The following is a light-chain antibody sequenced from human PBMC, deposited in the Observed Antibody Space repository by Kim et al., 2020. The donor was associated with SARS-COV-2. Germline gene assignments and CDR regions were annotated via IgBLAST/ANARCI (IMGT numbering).Light chain of an antibody. CDR3: LQDFNYPRT. V-gene: IGKV1-6*01. CDR1: QGIRND. J-gene: IGKJ1*01. Sequence: AAVGDRVTNTCRASQGIRNDLGWYQQKPGKAPNLLIFGASALHSGVPSRFSGSGFGTDFTLTISGLQPEDSAIYYCLQDFNYPRTFGQGTKVDIK. CDR2: GAS.